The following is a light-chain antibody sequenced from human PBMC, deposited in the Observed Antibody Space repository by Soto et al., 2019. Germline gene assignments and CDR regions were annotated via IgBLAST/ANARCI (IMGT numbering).Light chain of an antibody. V-gene: IGKV1-39*01. J-gene: IGKJ5*01. CDR1: QSISRS. Sequence: DIQMTQSPSSQSASVGDRVNITCRASQSISRSLNWYQQKPVTAPKFLIYSTSGLHSGVPSRFSGSGSGTDFTLTISGLQPEDFPTYYCQQSYTTPRTFGQGTRLEIK. CDR3: QQSYTTPRT. CDR2: STS.